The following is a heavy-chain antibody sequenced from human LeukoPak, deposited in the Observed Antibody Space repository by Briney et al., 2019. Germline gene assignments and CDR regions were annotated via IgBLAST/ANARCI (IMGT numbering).Heavy chain of an antibody. CDR3: ARDLVADSSGWRAFDI. CDR2: XXXSGGST. CDR1: GYTFTSYY. D-gene: IGHD6-19*01. J-gene: IGHJ3*02. Sequence: ASVKVSCKASGYTFTSYYMHWVRQAPGQGLXXXXXXXXSGGSTSYAQKFQGRVTMTRDTSTSTVYMELSSLRSEDTAVYYCARDLVADSSGWRAFDIWGQGTMVTVSS. V-gene: IGHV1-46*01.